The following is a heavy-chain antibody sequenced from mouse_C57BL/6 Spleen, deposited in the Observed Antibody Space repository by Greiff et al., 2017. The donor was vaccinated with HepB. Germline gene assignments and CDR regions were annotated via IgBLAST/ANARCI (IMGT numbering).Heavy chain of an antibody. V-gene: IGHV5-9*01. CDR3: ARPYSSGYFDY. Sequence: EVKVVESGGGLVKPGGSLKLSCAASGFTFSSYTMSWVRQTPEKRLEWVATNSGGGGNTYYPDSVKGRFTISRDNAKNTLYLQMSSLRSEDTALYYCARPYSSGYFDYWGQGTTLTVSS. CDR1: GFTFSSYT. J-gene: IGHJ2*01. CDR2: NSGGGGNT. D-gene: IGHD3-2*02.